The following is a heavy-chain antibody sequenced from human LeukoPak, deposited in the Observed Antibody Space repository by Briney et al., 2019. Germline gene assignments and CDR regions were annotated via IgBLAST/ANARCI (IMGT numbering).Heavy chain of an antibody. V-gene: IGHV3-23*01. D-gene: IGHD4-11*01. Sequence: GGSLRLSCAASGFTFSTYAMTWVRQAPGKGLEWVSGISGNSDMTYYADSVKGRFSISRDNSKNTLYLQMNSLRADDTAVYYCAKDDPNDYMPWIYWGQGTLVTVSS. J-gene: IGHJ4*02. CDR2: ISGNSDMT. CDR1: GFTFSTYA. CDR3: AKDDPNDYMPWIY.